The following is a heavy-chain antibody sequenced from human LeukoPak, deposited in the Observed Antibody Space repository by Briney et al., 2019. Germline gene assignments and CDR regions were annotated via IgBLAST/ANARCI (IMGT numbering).Heavy chain of an antibody. J-gene: IGHJ4*02. D-gene: IGHD6-19*01. CDR1: GFTFSSYW. V-gene: IGHV3-74*01. CDR2: INSDGSST. Sequence: GGSLRLSCAASGFTFSSYWMHWVRQAPGKGLVWVSRINSDGSSTSYADSVEGRFTISRDNAKNTLYLQMNSLRAEDTAVYYCAREGIAVAGRGDYWGQGTLVTVSS. CDR3: AREGIAVAGRGDY.